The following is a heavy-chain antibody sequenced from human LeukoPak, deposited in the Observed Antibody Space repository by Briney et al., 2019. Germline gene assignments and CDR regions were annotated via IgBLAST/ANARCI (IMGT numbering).Heavy chain of an antibody. CDR1: GGSFSGYY. D-gene: IGHD1-26*01. V-gene: IGHV4-34*01. CDR2: INHSGST. Sequence: SETLSLTCAVYGGSFSGYYWSWIRQPPGKGLEWIGEINHSGSTNYNPSLKSRGTISVDTSKNQFSLKLRSVTAADTAVYYCARGARMGATNRKWFDPWGQGTLVTVSS. CDR3: ARGARMGATNRKWFDP. J-gene: IGHJ5*02.